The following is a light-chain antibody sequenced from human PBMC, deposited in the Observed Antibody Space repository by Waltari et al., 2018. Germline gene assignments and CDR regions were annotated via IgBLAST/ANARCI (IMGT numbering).Light chain of an antibody. Sequence: EIVLPQSPGTLSLSPGEGATFSCRASQSVSSSYIVWYQQKPGQALRLLIYGASSRATGIPDRFSGSGSGTDFTLTINRLEPEDFAVYYCQQYAYSPFTFGQGTKLEIK. CDR1: QSVSSSY. CDR3: QQYAYSPFT. J-gene: IGKJ2*01. V-gene: IGKV3-20*01. CDR2: GAS.